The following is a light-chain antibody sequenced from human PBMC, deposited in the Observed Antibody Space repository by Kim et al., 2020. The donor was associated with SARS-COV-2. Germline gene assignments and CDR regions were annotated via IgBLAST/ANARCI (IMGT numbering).Light chain of an antibody. CDR1: SYSVGNQG. CDR3: SAWDSSLSAWV. J-gene: IGLJ3*02. Sequence: RQTATLTSTGNSYSVGNQGAAWLQQHQGHPPKLLSYRNNNRPSGISERLSASRSGSTASLTITGLQPEDEADYYCSAWDSSLSAWVFGGGTKLTVL. V-gene: IGLV10-54*01. CDR2: RNN.